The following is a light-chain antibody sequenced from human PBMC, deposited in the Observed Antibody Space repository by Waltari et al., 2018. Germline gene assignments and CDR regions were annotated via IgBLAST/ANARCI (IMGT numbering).Light chain of an antibody. CDR2: DAS. J-gene: IGKJ2*01. CDR3: QLYDDFPPYT. V-gene: IGKV1-33*01. Sequence: DIKMTQSPSSLSASVGDRVTISCQASRDINNFLNWYQQKPGKAPTLLIYDASKLEIGVPSRFSGRGSGTHFTLTITNVQPEDVATYYCQLYDDFPPYTFGQGTKLDIK. CDR1: RDINNF.